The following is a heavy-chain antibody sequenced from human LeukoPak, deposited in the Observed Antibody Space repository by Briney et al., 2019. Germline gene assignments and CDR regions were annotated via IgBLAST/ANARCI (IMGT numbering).Heavy chain of an antibody. CDR3: ARGYCINGVCDRGDY. Sequence: SVKLSCTASGGTLINYDITWVRQAAGHGREWMGGIIPIFGTANYAQKFQGRVTITADESTSTAYMELSSLRSEDTAVYYCARGYCINGVCDRGDYWGQGTLVTVSS. CDR1: GGTLINYD. CDR2: IIPIFGTA. D-gene: IGHD2-8*01. V-gene: IGHV1-69*01. J-gene: IGHJ4*02.